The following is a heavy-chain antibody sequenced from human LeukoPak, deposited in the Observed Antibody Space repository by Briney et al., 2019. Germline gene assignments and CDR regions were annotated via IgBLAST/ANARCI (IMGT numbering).Heavy chain of an antibody. V-gene: IGHV3-23*01. CDR1: GFTFSNYA. Sequence: GGSLRLSCAASGFTFSNYAMSWVRQAPGKGLEWVSTISRSGGSTYYADSVKGRFTISRDNSKNTLYLQMNSLRAEDTAVYYCASSLESSGPLLWGQGTLVTVSS. CDR2: ISRSGGST. J-gene: IGHJ4*02. CDR3: ASSLESSGPLL. D-gene: IGHD3-22*01.